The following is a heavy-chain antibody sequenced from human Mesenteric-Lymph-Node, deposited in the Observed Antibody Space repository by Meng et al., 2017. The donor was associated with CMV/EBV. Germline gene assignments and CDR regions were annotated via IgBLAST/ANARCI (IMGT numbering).Heavy chain of an antibody. J-gene: IGHJ4*02. Sequence: GSLRLSCAVYGGSFSGYYWSWIRQPPGKGLEWIGEINHSGSTNYNPSLKSRVTISVDTSKNQFSLKLSSVTAADTAVYYCAILPVEYSSSRDDYWGQGTPVTV. CDR1: GGSFSGYY. CDR2: INHSGST. V-gene: IGHV4-34*01. D-gene: IGHD6-6*01. CDR3: AILPVEYSSSRDDY.